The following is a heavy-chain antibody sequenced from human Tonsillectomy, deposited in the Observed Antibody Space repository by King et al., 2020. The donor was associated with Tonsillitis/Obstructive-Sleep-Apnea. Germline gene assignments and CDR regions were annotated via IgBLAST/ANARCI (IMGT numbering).Heavy chain of an antibody. D-gene: IGHD3-3*01. J-gene: IGHJ3*02. CDR3: AKTLTIFGVVDAFDI. CDR2: MSYDGSNK. Sequence: VQLVESGGGVVQPGRSLRLSCAASGFSFSSYGMHWVRQAPGKALEWVALMSYDGSNKYYADSVKGRFTISRDNSKHTLYLQMNSLRAEDTAVYYCAKTLTIFGVVDAFDIWGQGTMVTVSS. CDR1: GFSFSSYG. V-gene: IGHV3-30*18.